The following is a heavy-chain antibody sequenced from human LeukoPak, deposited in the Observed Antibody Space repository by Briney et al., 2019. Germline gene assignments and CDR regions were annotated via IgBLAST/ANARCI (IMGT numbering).Heavy chain of an antibody. CDR3: ARDPESNSWYMVMDY. V-gene: IGHV3-30*03. J-gene: IGHJ4*02. D-gene: IGHD6-13*01. CDR2: ISYDGVTE. CDR1: GFTFSNYA. Sequence: GGSLRLSCAASGFTFSNYAMHWVRPAPGKGLEWVAVISYDGVTEHYADSVKGRFSISRDNSKNILYLQMNSLKSEDTAVYYCARDPESNSWYMVMDYWGQGTQVTVSS.